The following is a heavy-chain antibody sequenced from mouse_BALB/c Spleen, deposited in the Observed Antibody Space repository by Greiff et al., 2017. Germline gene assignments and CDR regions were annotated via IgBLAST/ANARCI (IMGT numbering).Heavy chain of an antibody. CDR1: GYSITSGYY. V-gene: IGHV3-6*02. J-gene: IGHJ1*01. CDR3: AREPHWYFDV. Sequence: EVKLMESGPGLVKPSQSLSLTCSVTGYSITSGYYWNWIRQFPGNKLEWMGYISYDGSNNYNPSLKNRISITRDTSKNQFFLKLNSVTTEDTATYYCAREPHWYFDVWGAGTTVTVSS. CDR2: ISYDGSN.